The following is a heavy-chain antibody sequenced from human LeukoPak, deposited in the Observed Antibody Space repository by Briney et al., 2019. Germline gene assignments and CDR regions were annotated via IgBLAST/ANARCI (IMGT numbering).Heavy chain of an antibody. CDR1: GYTLSDHY. V-gene: IGHV1-2*02. CDR3: ARVATKFQMLYPDF. Sequence: ASVKVSCKTSGYTLSDHYIYWVRQTPKQGLEWMGFINPRTGATYYAENFQGRVTLTRDTSISTAYLELRSDDTAVYYCARVATKFQMLYPDFWGQGSLVTVSS. D-gene: IGHD3-16*02. CDR2: INPRTGAT. J-gene: IGHJ4*02.